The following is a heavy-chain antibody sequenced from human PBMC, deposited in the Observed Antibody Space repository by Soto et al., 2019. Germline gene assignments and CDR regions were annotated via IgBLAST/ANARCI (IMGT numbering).Heavy chain of an antibody. Sequence: SVKVSCKASGGTFSSYAISWVRQAPGQGLEWMGGIIPIFGTANYAQKFQGRVTITAXXXXXXAXMXLSXXXSEDTAVYYCARAMVRGPFDYWGQGTLVTVSS. CDR1: GGTFSSYA. D-gene: IGHD3-10*01. CDR2: IIPIFGTA. CDR3: ARAMVRGPFDY. J-gene: IGHJ4*02. V-gene: IGHV1-69*13.